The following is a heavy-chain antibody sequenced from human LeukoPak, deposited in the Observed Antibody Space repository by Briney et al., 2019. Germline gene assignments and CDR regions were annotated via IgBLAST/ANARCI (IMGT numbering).Heavy chain of an antibody. Sequence: PSETLSLTCAVYGGSFSGYYWSWIRQPPGKGLEWIGRIYTSGSTNYNPSLKSRVTMSVDASKNQFSLKLSSVTAADTAVYYCARDLRGHGDAFDIWGQGTMVTVSS. CDR1: GGSFSGYY. V-gene: IGHV4-59*10. CDR3: ARDLRGHGDAFDI. D-gene: IGHD5-12*01. CDR2: IYTSGST. J-gene: IGHJ3*02.